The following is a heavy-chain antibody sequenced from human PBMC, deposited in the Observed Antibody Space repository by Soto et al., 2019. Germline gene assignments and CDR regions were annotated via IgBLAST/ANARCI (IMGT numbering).Heavy chain of an antibody. D-gene: IGHD1-7*01. Sequence: GGSLRLSCAASGFTFSDYYISWIRQAPGKGLEWVSYISSSSSYTNYADSVKGRFTISRDNAKNSLYLQMNSLRAEDTAVYYCAPGDWNYGLIGYWGYGT. J-gene: IGHJ4*01. CDR1: GFTFSDYY. CDR3: APGDWNYGLIGY. CDR2: ISSSSSYT. V-gene: IGHV3-11*06.